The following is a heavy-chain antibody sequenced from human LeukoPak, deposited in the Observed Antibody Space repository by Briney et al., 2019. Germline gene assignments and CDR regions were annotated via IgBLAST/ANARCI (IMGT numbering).Heavy chain of an antibody. CDR2: IWYDGSNK. V-gene: IGHV3-33*08. Sequence: TGRSLRLSCAGSGFTFSNYGMHWVRQAPGKGLEWVAVIWYDGSNKFYADSVKGRFTISRDNSKNTLYLQMNSLRAEDTAVYYCAREYSAGWFDPWGQGTLVTVSS. D-gene: IGHD6-13*01. CDR1: GFTFSNYG. CDR3: AREYSAGWFDP. J-gene: IGHJ5*02.